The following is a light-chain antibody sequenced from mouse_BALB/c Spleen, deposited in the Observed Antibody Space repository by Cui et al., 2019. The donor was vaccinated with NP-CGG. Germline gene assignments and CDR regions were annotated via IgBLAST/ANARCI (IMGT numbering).Light chain of an antibody. Sequence: QAVVTQVSALSTSPGETVTLTCRSSTGAVTTSNYANWVQEEPDHLFTGLIGGTNNRAPGFPARFSGSLIGDKAALAITGAQTEDETIYFCALWYSNHWVFGGGTKLTVL. CDR3: ALWYSNHWV. V-gene: IGLV1*01. CDR2: GTN. CDR1: TGAVTTSNY. J-gene: IGLJ1*01.